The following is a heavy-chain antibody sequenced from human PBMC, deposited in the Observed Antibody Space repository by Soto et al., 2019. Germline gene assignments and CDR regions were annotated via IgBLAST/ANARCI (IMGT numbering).Heavy chain of an antibody. Sequence: SVKVSCKASGGTFGSYAISWVRQAPGQGLEWMGGIIPIFGTANYAQKFQGRVTITADKSTSTAYMELSSLRSEDTAVYYCASSAEEWELRGYYFDYWRQGTLVTVSS. V-gene: IGHV1-69*06. CDR3: ASSAEEWELRGYYFDY. J-gene: IGHJ4*02. CDR1: GGTFGSYA. D-gene: IGHD1-26*01. CDR2: IIPIFGTA.